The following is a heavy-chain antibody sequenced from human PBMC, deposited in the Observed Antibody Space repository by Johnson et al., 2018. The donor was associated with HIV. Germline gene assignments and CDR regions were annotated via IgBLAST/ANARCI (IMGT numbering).Heavy chain of an antibody. V-gene: IGHV3-30*02. D-gene: IGHD2-2*01. Sequence: VQLVESGGGVVQPGGSLRLSCAASGFTFSSYGMHWVRQAPGKGLEWVAFIRYDGSNKYYADSVKGRFTISRDNSKNTLYLQMNSLRAEDTAVYYCARDRKYQLLLKLSSADAFDIWGQGTMVTVSS. CDR3: ARDRKYQLLLKLSSADAFDI. CDR1: GFTFSSYG. CDR2: IRYDGSNK. J-gene: IGHJ3*02.